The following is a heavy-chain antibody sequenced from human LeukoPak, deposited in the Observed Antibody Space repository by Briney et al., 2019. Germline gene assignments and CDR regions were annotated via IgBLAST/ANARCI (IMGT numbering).Heavy chain of an antibody. V-gene: IGHV4-34*01. J-gene: IGHJ4*02. CDR1: GGSFSGCY. CDR3: ARGRYDFWSGYLWDY. D-gene: IGHD3-3*01. CDR2: INHSGST. Sequence: PETLSLTCAVYGGSFSGCYWSWIRQPPGKGLEWIGEINHSGSTNYNPSLKSRVTISVDTSKNQFSLKLSSVTAADTAVYYCARGRYDFWSGYLWDYWGQGTLVTVSS.